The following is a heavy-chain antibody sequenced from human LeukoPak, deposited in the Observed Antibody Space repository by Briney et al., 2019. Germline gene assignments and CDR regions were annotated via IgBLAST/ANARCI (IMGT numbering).Heavy chain of an antibody. Sequence: GGSLRLSCAASGFTFSSYSMNWVRQAPGKGLEWVAVISYDGSNKYYADSVKGRFTISRDNSKNTLYLQMNSLRAEDTAVYYCARARGPYSHYGMDVWGQGTTVTVSS. CDR3: ARARGPYSHYGMDV. D-gene: IGHD5-12*01. J-gene: IGHJ6*02. V-gene: IGHV3-30*03. CDR1: GFTFSSYS. CDR2: ISYDGSNK.